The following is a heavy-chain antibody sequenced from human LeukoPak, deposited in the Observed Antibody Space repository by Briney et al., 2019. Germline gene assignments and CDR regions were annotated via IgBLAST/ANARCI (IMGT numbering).Heavy chain of an antibody. CDR2: ISGSGGST. V-gene: IGHV3-23*01. CDR1: GFTFSTYA. J-gene: IGHJ4*02. CDR3: AKEDSSSSGWQGALDY. D-gene: IGHD6-19*01. Sequence: GGSPRLSCAASGFTFSTYAMSWARQAPGKGLEWVSSISGSGGSTYYADSVKGRFTISRDNSKNTLYLQMNRLRAEDTAVYYCAKEDSSSSGWQGALDYWGQGTLVTVSS.